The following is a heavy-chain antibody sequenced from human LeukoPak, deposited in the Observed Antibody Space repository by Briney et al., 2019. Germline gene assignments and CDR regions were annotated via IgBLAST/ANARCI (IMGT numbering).Heavy chain of an antibody. V-gene: IGHV4-61*08. CDR1: GGSISSGDYY. CDR2: IYYSGST. Sequence: PSQTLSLTCTVSGGSISSGDYYWSWIRQPPGKGLEWIGYIYYSGSTNYNPSLKSRVTISVDTSKNQFSLKLSSVTAADTAVYYCARSNDYGDFFDYWGQGTLVTVSS. D-gene: IGHD4-17*01. CDR3: ARSNDYGDFFDY. J-gene: IGHJ4*02.